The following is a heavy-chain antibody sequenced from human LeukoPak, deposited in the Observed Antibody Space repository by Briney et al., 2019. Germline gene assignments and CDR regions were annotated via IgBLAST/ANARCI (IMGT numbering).Heavy chain of an antibody. V-gene: IGHV3-30*04. Sequence: GGSLLLSCAASGFAFSSYAMHWVRQAPGKGLEGVAVISYDGSNKYYADSVKGRFTISRDNSKNTLYLQMNSLRAEDTAVYYCARAMVRGVMYGGFDYWGQGTLVTVSS. CDR1: GFAFSSYA. CDR2: ISYDGSNK. CDR3: ARAMVRGVMYGGFDY. D-gene: IGHD3-10*01. J-gene: IGHJ4*02.